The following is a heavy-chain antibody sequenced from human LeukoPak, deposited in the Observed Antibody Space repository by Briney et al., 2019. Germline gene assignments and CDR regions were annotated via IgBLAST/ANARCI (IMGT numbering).Heavy chain of an antibody. Sequence: SVKVSCKASGYTFTSYGISWVRQAPGQGLEWMGWISAYNGNTNYAQKFQGRVSVTTDTSTSTAYMELRSLRSDDTAVYYCARERGSSGSYYREDFWGQGTLVTVSS. CDR3: ARERGSSGSYYREDF. CDR1: GYTFTSYG. D-gene: IGHD3-10*01. J-gene: IGHJ4*02. V-gene: IGHV1-18*01. CDR2: ISAYNGNT.